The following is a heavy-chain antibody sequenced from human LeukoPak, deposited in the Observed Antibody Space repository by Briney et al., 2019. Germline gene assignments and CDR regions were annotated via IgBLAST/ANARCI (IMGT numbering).Heavy chain of an antibody. CDR3: ARVSSQGYSSGWAFDY. J-gene: IGHJ4*02. CDR2: IYYTGNT. V-gene: IGHV4-39*07. Sequence: SETLSLTCTVSGVSISSSYSYWGWIRQPPGMGLEWIGSIYYTGNTYYNASLKSQVSISIDTSKNQFSLKLSSVTAADTAVYYCARVSSQGYSSGWAFDYWGQGTLVTVSS. CDR1: GVSISSSYSY. D-gene: IGHD6-19*01.